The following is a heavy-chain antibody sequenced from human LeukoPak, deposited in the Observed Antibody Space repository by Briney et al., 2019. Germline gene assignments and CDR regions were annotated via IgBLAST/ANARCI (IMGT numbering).Heavy chain of an antibody. J-gene: IGHJ6*02. V-gene: IGHV5-51*01. Sequence: GESLKISCKGCGYSFTRYWIGWVRQMPGKGLEWMGIIYPGDSDTRYSPSFQGQVTISADKSVSTAYLRWSSLKASDTAMYYCARGGHPRIYYYYGMDVWGQGTTVTVSS. CDR1: GYSFTRYW. D-gene: IGHD2-15*01. CDR2: IYPGDSDT. CDR3: ARGGHPRIYYYYGMDV.